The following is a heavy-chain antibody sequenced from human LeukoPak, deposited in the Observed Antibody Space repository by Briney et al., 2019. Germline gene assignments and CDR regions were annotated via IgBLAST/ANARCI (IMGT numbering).Heavy chain of an antibody. CDR3: AKLPLWGSGSYYIIVGRVDAFDI. Sequence: GRSLRLSCAASGFTFSSYGMHWVRQAPGKGLEWVAFISYDGSNKYYADSVKGRFTISRDNSKNTLYLQMNSLRAEDTAVYYCAKLPLWGSGSYYIIVGRVDAFDIWGQGTMVTVSS. CDR1: GFTFSSYG. CDR2: ISYDGSNK. D-gene: IGHD3-10*01. V-gene: IGHV3-30*18. J-gene: IGHJ3*02.